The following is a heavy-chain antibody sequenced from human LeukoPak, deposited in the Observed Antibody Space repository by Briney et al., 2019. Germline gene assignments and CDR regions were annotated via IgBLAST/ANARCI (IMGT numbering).Heavy chain of an antibody. CDR1: GGSISSYY. CDR3: ARHPNPYYYDSSGYYTYYYMDV. CDR2: IYYSGST. D-gene: IGHD3-22*01. J-gene: IGHJ6*03. V-gene: IGHV4-59*01. Sequence: SETLSLTCTVSGGSISSYYWSWIRQPPGKGLEWIGYIYYSGSTNYNPSLKSRVTISVDTSKNQFSLKLSSVTAADTAVYYCARHPNPYYYDSSGYYTYYYMDVWGKGTTVTISS.